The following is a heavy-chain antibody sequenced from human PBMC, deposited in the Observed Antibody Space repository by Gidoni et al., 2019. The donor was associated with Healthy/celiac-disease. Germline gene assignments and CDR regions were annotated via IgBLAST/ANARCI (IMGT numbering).Heavy chain of an antibody. CDR3: ARGSDYYDSSGYYYYFDY. Sequence: QVQLVQSGAEVKKPGASVKVSCKASGYTFTSYDINWVRQATGQGLEWMGWMNPNSGNTGYEQKCQGRVTMTRNTSISTAYMELSSLRSEDTAVYYCARGSDYYDSSGYYYYFDYWGQGTLVTVSS. V-gene: IGHV1-8*01. D-gene: IGHD3-22*01. J-gene: IGHJ4*02. CDR1: GYTFTSYD. CDR2: MNPNSGNT.